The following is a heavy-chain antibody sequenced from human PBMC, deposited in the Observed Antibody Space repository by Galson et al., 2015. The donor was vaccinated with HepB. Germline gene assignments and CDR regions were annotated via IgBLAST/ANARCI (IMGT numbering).Heavy chain of an antibody. V-gene: IGHV3-48*01. CDR2: ISTTSDNK. D-gene: IGHD1-26*01. J-gene: IGHJ4*02. CDR3: TRIALSGSYWYFDY. Sequence: LRLSCAVSGFTFSSYTMNWVRQAPGKGLEWISYISTTSDNKFSADSVKGRFIISRDNAKNLLYLQMNSLRAEDTAVYYCTRIALSGSYWYFDYWGQGSLVTVSS. CDR1: GFTFSSYT.